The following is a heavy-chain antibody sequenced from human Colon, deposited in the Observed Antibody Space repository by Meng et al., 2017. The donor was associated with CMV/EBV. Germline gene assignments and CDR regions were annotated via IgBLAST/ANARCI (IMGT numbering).Heavy chain of an antibody. CDR1: GLTLSSMY. Sequence: GGSLRLSCAGSGLTLSSMYMHWVRQAPGKGLEWVSVFYSGNTTDHADSLKGRFTVSRDNSKNTLYLQMNSLRVEDTAIYYCARGRRYCPNSRCYFFDHWGQGTLVTVSS. D-gene: IGHD2-8*01. J-gene: IGHJ4*02. CDR3: ARGRRYCPNSRCYFFDH. V-gene: IGHV3-66*02. CDR2: FYSGNTT.